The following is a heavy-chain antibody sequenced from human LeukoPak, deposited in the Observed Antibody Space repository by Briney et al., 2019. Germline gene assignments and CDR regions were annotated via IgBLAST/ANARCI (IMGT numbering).Heavy chain of an antibody. CDR1: GFTFSSCA. CDR2: ISYDGSNK. Sequence: GGSLRLSCAASGFTFSSCAMHWVRQAPGKGLEWVAVISYDGSNKYYADSVKGRFTISRDNSKNTLYLQMNSLRAEDTAVYYCARDSDYSSYDILTGPPGYWGQGTLVTVSS. CDR3: ARDSDYSSYDILTGPPGY. D-gene: IGHD3-9*01. J-gene: IGHJ4*02. V-gene: IGHV3-30-3*01.